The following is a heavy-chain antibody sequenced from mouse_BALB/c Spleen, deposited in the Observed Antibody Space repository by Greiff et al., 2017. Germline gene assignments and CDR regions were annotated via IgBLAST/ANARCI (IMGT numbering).Heavy chain of an antibody. CDR1: GFTFSSFG. CDR2: ISSGSSTI. J-gene: IGHJ2*01. CDR3: ARNWGAIDY. D-gene: IGHD4-1*01. V-gene: IGHV5-17*02. Sequence: DVKLVESGGGLVQPGGSRKLSCAASGFTFSSFGMHWVRQAPEKGLEWVAYISSGSSTIYYADTVKGRFTISRDNPKNTLFLQMTSLRSEDTAMYYCARNWGAIDYWGQGTTLTVSS.